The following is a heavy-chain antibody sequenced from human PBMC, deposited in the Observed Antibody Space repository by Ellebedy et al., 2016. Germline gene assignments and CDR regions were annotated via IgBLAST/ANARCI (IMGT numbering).Heavy chain of an antibody. J-gene: IGHJ4*02. D-gene: IGHD3-22*01. V-gene: IGHV1-8*01. CDR3: ARDEGGEGSMIVVAHFDY. Sequence: ASVKVSCKASGYTFTSYDINWVRQATGQGLEWMGWMNPNSGNTGYAQKLQGRVTMTTDTSTNTAYMELRSLRSDDTAVYYCARDEGGEGSMIVVAHFDYWGQGTLVTVSS. CDR2: MNPNSGNT. CDR1: GYTFTSYD.